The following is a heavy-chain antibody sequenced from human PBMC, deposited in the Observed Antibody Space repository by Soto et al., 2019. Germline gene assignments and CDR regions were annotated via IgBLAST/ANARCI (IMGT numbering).Heavy chain of an antibody. Sequence: QLQLQESGPGLVKPSETLSLTCTVSGGSISSSSYYWGWIRQPPGKGLEWIGSIYFSGGPYYNPSLEIRVTISVDTSKNQFSLKLSSVTAADTAVYYCASLRRITMVRGVHNRYYYYYGMDVWGQGTTVTVSS. J-gene: IGHJ6*02. D-gene: IGHD3-10*01. CDR1: GGSISSSSYY. CDR3: ASLRRITMVRGVHNRYYYYYGMDV. CDR2: IYFSGGP. V-gene: IGHV4-39*01.